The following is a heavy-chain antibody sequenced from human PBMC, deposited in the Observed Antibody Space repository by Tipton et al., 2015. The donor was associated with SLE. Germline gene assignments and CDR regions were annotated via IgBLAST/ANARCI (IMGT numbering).Heavy chain of an antibody. J-gene: IGHJ3*02. V-gene: IGHV4-39*07. Sequence: TLSLTCTVSGGSISSSSYYWGWIRQPPGKGLEWIGSIYYSGSTYYNPSLKSRVTISVDTSKNQFSLKLSSVTAADTAVCYCARVIQWELSLDAFDIWGQGTMVTVSS. CDR3: ARVIQWELSLDAFDI. D-gene: IGHD1-26*01. CDR1: GGSISSSSYY. CDR2: IYYSGST.